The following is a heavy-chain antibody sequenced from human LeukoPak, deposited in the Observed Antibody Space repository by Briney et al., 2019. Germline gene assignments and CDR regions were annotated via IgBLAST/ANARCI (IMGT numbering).Heavy chain of an antibody. Sequence: AGGSLRLSCAASGFTFSDHTMNWVRQAPGKGLEWVSSISSSSSYIYYADSVKGRFTISRDNAKNSLYLQMNSLRAEDTAIYYCAREGGLRSVDYWGQGTLVTVSS. J-gene: IGHJ4*02. CDR3: AREGGLRSVDY. CDR2: ISSSSSYI. V-gene: IGHV3-21*01. D-gene: IGHD2-15*01. CDR1: GFTFSDHT.